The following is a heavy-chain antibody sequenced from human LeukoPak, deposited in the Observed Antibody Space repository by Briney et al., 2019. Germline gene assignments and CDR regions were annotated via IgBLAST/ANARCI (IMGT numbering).Heavy chain of an antibody. J-gene: IGHJ4*02. CDR3: ANSITSSGAAY. V-gene: IGHV4-59*08. Sequence: KPSETLSLTCTVSGGSISSYYWSWIRQPPGKGLEWIGYIYYTGTTNYNPSLKSRVTMSVDTSRNQFSLKLTSVTAADTAIYYCANSITSSGAAYWGPGTLVTVSS. D-gene: IGHD4/OR15-4a*01. CDR1: GGSISSYY. CDR2: IYYTGTT.